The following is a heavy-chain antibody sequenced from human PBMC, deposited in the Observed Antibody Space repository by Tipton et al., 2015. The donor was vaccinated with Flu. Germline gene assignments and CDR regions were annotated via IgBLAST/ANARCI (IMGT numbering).Heavy chain of an antibody. CDR1: GDSISSNSFH. V-gene: IGHV4-39*07. D-gene: IGHD6-13*01. J-gene: IGHJ4*02. CDR3: AKVSSWSFFFDS. CDR2: IYNTGDT. Sequence: TLSLTCTVSGDSISSNSFHWGWIRQPPGKGLQWIGSIYNTGDTFYNPSLRSRVTILLVTSKSQFSLRLSSVTAADTAVYYCAKVSSWSFFFDSWGQGSQVTVSS.